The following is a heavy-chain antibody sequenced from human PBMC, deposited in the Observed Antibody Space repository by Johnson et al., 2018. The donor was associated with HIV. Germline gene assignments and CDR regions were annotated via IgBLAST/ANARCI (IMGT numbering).Heavy chain of an antibody. D-gene: IGHD5-24*01. V-gene: IGHV3-9*01. CDR3: ARGRGWVQVGGAFDI. CDR1: GFTFDDYA. Sequence: VQLVESGGGLVQPGRSLRISCAASGFTFDDYAMHWVRQAPGKGLEWVSGISWNSGSIGYEDSVKGRFTISRDNSKNTLYLQINSQRADETAVYYCARGRGWVQVGGAFDIWCQGAMVTVAS. CDR2: ISWNSGSI. J-gene: IGHJ3*02.